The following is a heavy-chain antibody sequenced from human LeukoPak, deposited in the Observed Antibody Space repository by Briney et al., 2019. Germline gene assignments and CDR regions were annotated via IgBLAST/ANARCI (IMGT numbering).Heavy chain of an antibody. V-gene: IGHV3-21*01. Sequence: GGSLRLSCAASGFTLTNYVMSWVRQAPGKGLEWVSSISSSSSYIYYADSVKGRFTISRDNAKNSLYLQMNSLRAEDTAVYYCARERVDYDYVWGSYHAPSDYWGQGALVTVSS. J-gene: IGHJ4*02. CDR1: GFTLTNYV. CDR2: ISSSSSYI. CDR3: ARERVDYDYVWGSYHAPSDY. D-gene: IGHD3-16*02.